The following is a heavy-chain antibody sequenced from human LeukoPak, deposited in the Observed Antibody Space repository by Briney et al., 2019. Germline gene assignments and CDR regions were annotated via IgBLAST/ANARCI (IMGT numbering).Heavy chain of an antibody. D-gene: IGHD6-6*01. Sequence: ASETLSLTCTVSGGSITTSVYYWGWIRQPPGKGLEWIGSVYYSGSTFYNPSLKSRVSISVDTSKRQFSLRLTSVTAADTAVYYCARHLSKLYSNSAEIDSWGQGTLVTVSS. CDR2: VYYSGST. CDR1: GGSITTSVYY. J-gene: IGHJ4*02. V-gene: IGHV4-39*01. CDR3: ARHLSKLYSNSAEIDS.